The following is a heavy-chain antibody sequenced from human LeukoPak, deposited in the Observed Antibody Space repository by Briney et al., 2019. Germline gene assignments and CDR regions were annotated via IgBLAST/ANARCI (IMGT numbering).Heavy chain of an antibody. CDR2: ISYDGSIE. CDR1: GFTFSSYW. V-gene: IGHV3-30*03. D-gene: IGHD5-12*01. CDR3: AREVAKPNWFDP. J-gene: IGHJ5*02. Sequence: GGSLRLSCAASGFTFSSYWMDWVRQAPGKGLEWVAVISYDGSIEYYLDSVKGRFTLSRDNSKNTLYLQMNSLRPEDTAVYFCAREVAKPNWFDPWGQGTLVTVSS.